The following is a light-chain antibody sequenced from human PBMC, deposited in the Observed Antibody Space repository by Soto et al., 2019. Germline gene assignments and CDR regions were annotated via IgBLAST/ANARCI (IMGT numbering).Light chain of an antibody. CDR1: SSDVGGYTY. J-gene: IGLJ2*01. CDR2: HVD. Sequence: QSALTQPASVSGSPGQSITISCTGTSSDVGGYTYVSWYQQHPGKVPKLLVYHVDARPPGVSNRFSGSKSGNTASLTISGLQADDDADYYCISYTTSITHVVFGGGTKLTVL. V-gene: IGLV2-14*03. CDR3: ISYTTSITHVV.